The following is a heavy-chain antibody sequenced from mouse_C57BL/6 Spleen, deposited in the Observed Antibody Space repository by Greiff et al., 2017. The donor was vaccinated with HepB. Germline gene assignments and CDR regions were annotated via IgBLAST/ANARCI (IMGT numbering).Heavy chain of an antibody. CDR3: ASYDYDSMDY. J-gene: IGHJ4*01. CDR1: GYSFTGYY. V-gene: IGHV1-42*01. D-gene: IGHD2-4*01. Sequence: VQLKESGPELVKPGASVKISCKASGYSFTGYYMNWVKQSPEKSLEWIGEINPSTGGTTYNQKFKAKATLTVDKSSSTAYMQLKSLTSEDSAVYYCASYDYDSMDYWGQGTSVTVSS. CDR2: INPSTGGT.